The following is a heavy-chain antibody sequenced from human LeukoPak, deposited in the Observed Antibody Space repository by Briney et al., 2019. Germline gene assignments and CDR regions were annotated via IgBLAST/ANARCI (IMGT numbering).Heavy chain of an antibody. Sequence: KTSETLSLTCAVYGGSFSGYYWSWIRQPPGKGLEWIGEINHSGSTNYNPSLKSRVTISVDTSKNQFSLKLSSVTAADTAVYYCASHEGRGSGSYYRRDYWGQGTLVTVSS. J-gene: IGHJ4*02. V-gene: IGHV4-34*01. CDR1: GGSFSGYY. CDR2: INHSGST. D-gene: IGHD3-10*01. CDR3: ASHEGRGSGSYYRRDY.